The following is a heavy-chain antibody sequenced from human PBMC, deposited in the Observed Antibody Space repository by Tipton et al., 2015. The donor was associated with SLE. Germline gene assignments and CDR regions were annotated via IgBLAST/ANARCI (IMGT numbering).Heavy chain of an antibody. J-gene: IGHJ3*02. CDR2: IYYSGST. CDR1: GGSFSGYY. Sequence: TLSLTCAVYGGSFSGYYWSWIRQPPGKGLEWIGYIYYSGSTNYNPSLKSRVTISVDTSKNQFSLKLSSVTAADTAVYYCARDEGEGAFDIWGQGTMVIVSS. V-gene: IGHV4-59*01. CDR3: ARDEGEGAFDI. D-gene: IGHD3-16*01.